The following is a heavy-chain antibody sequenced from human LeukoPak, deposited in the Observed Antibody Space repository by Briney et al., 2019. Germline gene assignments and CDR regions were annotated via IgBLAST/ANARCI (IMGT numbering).Heavy chain of an antibody. J-gene: IGHJ4*02. V-gene: IGHV4-39*02. Sequence: SETLSLTCSVSTDFISSGNYYWGWVRRSPGQGLEWIGSIVSGGSTYHNPSFKSRVTMSIDTSKNQFSLKLSFVTAADTAIYYCVRDYGNFVQGNRGQGTLVTVSS. CDR1: TDFISSGNYY. CDR2: IVSGGST. CDR3: VRDYGNFVQGN. D-gene: IGHD1-14*01.